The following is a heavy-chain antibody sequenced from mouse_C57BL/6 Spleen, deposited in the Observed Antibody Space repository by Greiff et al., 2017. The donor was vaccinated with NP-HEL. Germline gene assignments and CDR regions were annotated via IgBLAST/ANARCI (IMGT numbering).Heavy chain of an antibody. CDR3: ARSYYEGFFDY. J-gene: IGHJ2*01. D-gene: IGHD1-1*01. Sequence: DVMLVESGGGLVQPGGSLSLSCAASGFTFTDYYMSWVRQPPGKALEWLGFIRNKANGYTTEYSASVKGRFTISRDNSQSILYLQMNALRAEDSATYYCARSYYEGFFDYWGQGTTLTDSS. CDR2: IRNKANGYTT. V-gene: IGHV7-3*01. CDR1: GFTFTDYY.